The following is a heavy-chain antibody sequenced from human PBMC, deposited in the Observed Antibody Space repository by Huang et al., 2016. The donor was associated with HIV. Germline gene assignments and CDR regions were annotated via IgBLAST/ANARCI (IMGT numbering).Heavy chain of an antibody. J-gene: IGHJ6*03. D-gene: IGHD3-10*01. CDR3: ARHREGPVAYYSGWGSHLNYMDV. CDR2: IYYKWRT. CDR1: GGSIRSSDYH. V-gene: IGHV4-39*01. Sequence: QLLLQESGPGLVKPSEAQALTCAVSGGSIRSSDYHWGWIRQPPGKGLEWIGSIYYKWRTHYSPSLKSRVTIAVDTSKNLFFLNLTSMTAADTAVYYCARHREGPVAYYSGWGSHLNYMDVWGRGRTVVVSS.